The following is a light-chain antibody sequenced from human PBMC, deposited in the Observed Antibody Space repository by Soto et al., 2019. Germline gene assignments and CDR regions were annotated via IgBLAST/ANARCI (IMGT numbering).Light chain of an antibody. Sequence: DIQMTQYPSTVSASVGDRVTITCRASQSISGSVAWYQQKPGKAPKLLIYEASSLESGVPSRFSGSGSGTDFTLTINSLQPDDFATYYCQQYDNFLFSFGPGTTVDIK. V-gene: IGKV1-5*03. CDR3: QQYDNFLFS. CDR2: EAS. J-gene: IGKJ3*01. CDR1: QSISGS.